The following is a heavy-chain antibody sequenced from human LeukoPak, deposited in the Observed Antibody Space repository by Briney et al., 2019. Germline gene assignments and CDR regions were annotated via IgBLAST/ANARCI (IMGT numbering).Heavy chain of an antibody. CDR2: IIPILGIA. V-gene: IGHV1-69*04. D-gene: IGHD1-26*01. CDR3: ARSGAVWSGSYSNWFDP. CDR1: GGTFSSYA. Sequence: ASVKVSCKASGGTFSSYAISWVRQAPGQGLEWMGRIIPILGIANYAQKFQGRVTITADESTSTAYMELSSLRSEDTAVYYCARSGAVWSGSYSNWFDPWGQGALVTVSS. J-gene: IGHJ5*02.